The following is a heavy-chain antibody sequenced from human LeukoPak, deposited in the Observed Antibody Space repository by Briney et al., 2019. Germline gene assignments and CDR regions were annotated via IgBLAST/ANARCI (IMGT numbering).Heavy chain of an antibody. D-gene: IGHD6-6*01. CDR1: GYTFTDYY. J-gene: IGHJ4*02. CDR3: ARDPNSSPYYFDY. V-gene: IGHV1-2*02. CDR2: INPNSGGT. Sequence: VASVKVSCKASGYTFTDYYMHWVRQAPGQGLEWMGWINPNSGGTKYAQKFQGSDTMTRDTSISTAYMELSRLTSDDTAVYYCARDPNSSPYYFDYWGQGTLVTVSS.